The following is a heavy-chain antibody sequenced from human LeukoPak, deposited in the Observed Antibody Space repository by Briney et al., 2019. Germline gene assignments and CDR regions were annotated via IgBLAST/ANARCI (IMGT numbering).Heavy chain of an antibody. V-gene: IGHV3-11*01. CDR2: ISSSGSTI. D-gene: IGHD1-26*01. Sequence: GGSLRLSCAASGFTFSDYYMSWIRQAPGKGLEWVSYISSSGSTIYYADSVKGRFTISRDNAKNSLYLQMNSLRAEDTAIYYCAKQGLTSGSYPTNWGQGTLVSVSS. CDR3: AKQGLTSGSYPTN. J-gene: IGHJ4*02. CDR1: GFTFSDYY.